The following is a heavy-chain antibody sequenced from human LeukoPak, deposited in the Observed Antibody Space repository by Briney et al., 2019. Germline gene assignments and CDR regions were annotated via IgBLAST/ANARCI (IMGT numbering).Heavy chain of an antibody. V-gene: IGHV3-53*01. CDR3: CRVHVGYTYGYDPFDI. Sequence: GGSLRLSCAASGFTVSSNYMSWVRQAPGKGLEWVSVIYSAGSTYYSDSVKGRFFISSSNTKNTVYLHKNSMLTDDAAVYYYCRVHVGYTYGYDPFDIWGQGTMVTVSS. J-gene: IGHJ3*02. CDR2: IYSAGST. CDR1: GFTVSSNY. D-gene: IGHD5-18*01.